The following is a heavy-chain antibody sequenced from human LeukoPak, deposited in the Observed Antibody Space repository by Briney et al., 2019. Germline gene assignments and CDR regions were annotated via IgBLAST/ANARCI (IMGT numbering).Heavy chain of an antibody. CDR1: RGSFSGYY. CDR2: INHSGST. CDR3: ARNPSPERRYQLLRYGMDV. V-gene: IGHV4-34*01. D-gene: IGHD2-2*01. Sequence: SETLSLTCAVHRGSFSGYYWSWIRQPPGKGLEWIGEINHSGSTNYNPSLKSRFTISVDTSKNQFSLKLSSVTAADTAVYYCARNPSPERRYQLLRYGMDVWGQGTTVTVSS. J-gene: IGHJ6*02.